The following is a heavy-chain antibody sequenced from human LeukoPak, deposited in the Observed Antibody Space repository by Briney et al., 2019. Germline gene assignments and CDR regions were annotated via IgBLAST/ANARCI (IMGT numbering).Heavy chain of an antibody. J-gene: IGHJ6*02. CDR3: ARYSYGRELHGMDV. CDR2: IYSGGFT. V-gene: IGHV3-53*01. D-gene: IGHD5-18*01. CDR1: GFTVSSNC. Sequence: PGGSLRLSCAASGFTVSSNCMSWVRQAPGKGLEWVSVIYSGGFTYYADSVKGRFTISRDNSKNTMYLQMNSLRAADTAVYYCARYSYGRELHGMDVWGQGTTVTVSS.